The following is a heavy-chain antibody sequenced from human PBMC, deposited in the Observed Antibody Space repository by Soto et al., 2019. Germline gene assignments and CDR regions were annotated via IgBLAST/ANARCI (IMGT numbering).Heavy chain of an antibody. CDR2: IRAYNGNT. CDR3: AREGPPSLN. Sequence: QVQLVQSGAEVKKPGASVKVSCKASGYTFTSYGISWVRQAPGQGLEWMGWIRAYNGNTNYPQKLRGRTTMPTDTSTSTVYLELRSLRSDDTAVYYCAREGPPSLNWGPGTLVTVSS. V-gene: IGHV1-18*01. J-gene: IGHJ4*02. D-gene: IGHD2-2*01. CDR1: GYTFTSYG.